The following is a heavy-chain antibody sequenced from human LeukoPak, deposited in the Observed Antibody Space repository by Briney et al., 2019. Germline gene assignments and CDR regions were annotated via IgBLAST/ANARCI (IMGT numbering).Heavy chain of an antibody. V-gene: IGHV4-59*01. CDR3: ARFEGYDFLTGYAYYFDY. CDR1: GGSISSYY. CDR2: IYYSGST. J-gene: IGHJ4*02. Sequence: PSETLSLTCTVSGGSISSYYWSWIRQPPGKGVEWIGYIYYSGSTNYNPSLKSRVTISVDTSKNQFSLKLNSVTAADTAVYYCARFEGYDFLTGYAYYFDYWGQGTLVTVSS. D-gene: IGHD3-9*01.